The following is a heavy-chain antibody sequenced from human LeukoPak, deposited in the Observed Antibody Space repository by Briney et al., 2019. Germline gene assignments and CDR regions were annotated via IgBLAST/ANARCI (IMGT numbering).Heavy chain of an antibody. CDR2: INAGNGNT. CDR1: GYTFTSYA. D-gene: IGHD3-22*01. J-gene: IGHJ4*02. V-gene: IGHV1-3*01. CDR3: ARVTYYYDSSGVDY. Sequence: AASVKVSCKASGYTFTSYAMHWVRQAPGQRLEWMGWINAGNGNTKYSQKFQGRVTITRDTSTSTVYMELSSLRSEDTAVYYCARVTYYYDSSGVDYWGQGTLVTVSS.